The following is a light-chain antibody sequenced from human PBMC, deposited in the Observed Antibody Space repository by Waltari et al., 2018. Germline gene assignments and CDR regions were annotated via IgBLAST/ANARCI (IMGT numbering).Light chain of an antibody. Sequence: DIVMTQSPLSLSVTPGEPASISCRSSQSLLHSSGNTFLDWDLQKPGQSPQLLIYLISNRASGVPDRFRGSGSGTDFTLKISRVEAEDVGVYFCMQARQTPWTFGQGTKVEIK. CDR1: QSLLHSSGNTF. J-gene: IGKJ1*01. V-gene: IGKV2-28*01. CDR2: LIS. CDR3: MQARQTPWT.